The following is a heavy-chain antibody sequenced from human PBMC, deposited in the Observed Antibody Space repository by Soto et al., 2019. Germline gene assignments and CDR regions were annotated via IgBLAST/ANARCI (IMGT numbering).Heavy chain of an antibody. D-gene: IGHD3-10*01. J-gene: IGHJ5*02. CDR2: ISHTGST. CDR3: ARAVAPYFGTWFDP. Sequence: SETLSLTCAVSGGSITSGNSYSWSWIRQPPGKGLEWIGSISHTGSTSYSPSLKSRLTMSVDKSKNQFSLRLSSVTAADMAVYYCARAVAPYFGTWFDPWGQGILVTVSS. V-gene: IGHV4-30-2*01. CDR1: GGSITSGNSYS.